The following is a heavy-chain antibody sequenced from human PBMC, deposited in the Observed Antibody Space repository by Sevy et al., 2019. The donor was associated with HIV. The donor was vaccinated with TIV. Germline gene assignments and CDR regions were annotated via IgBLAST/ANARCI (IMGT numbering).Heavy chain of an antibody. J-gene: IGHJ4*02. CDR3: ARGGALTYYDTSGFQNYFDS. Sequence: SETLSLTCTVSGGSISGHYWGWIRQSPGKGLEWIAYMYDSGSSNYNTSLRSRVTISVDTSKNQISLRLSSVTAADTAVYYCARGGALTYYDTSGFQNYFDSWGPGNLGTVSS. CDR2: MYDSGSS. CDR1: GGSISGHY. D-gene: IGHD3-22*01. V-gene: IGHV4-59*11.